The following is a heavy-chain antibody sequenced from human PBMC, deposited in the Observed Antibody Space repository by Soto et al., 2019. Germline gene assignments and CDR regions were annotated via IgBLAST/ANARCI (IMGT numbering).Heavy chain of an antibody. CDR1: GFTFSSYW. V-gene: IGHV3-74*01. D-gene: IGHD3-22*01. CDR3: ARGDGDYYDGNGYLGRH. Sequence: EVQLVESGGGIVQPGGSLRLSCAASGFTFSSYWMHWVRQAPGKGLVWVSRINSDGSRTNYADSAKGRFTISRDNAKNTVYLQMNSLRAEETAVYYCARGDGDYYDGNGYLGRHWGQGTLVTVSS. CDR2: INSDGSRT. J-gene: IGHJ4*02.